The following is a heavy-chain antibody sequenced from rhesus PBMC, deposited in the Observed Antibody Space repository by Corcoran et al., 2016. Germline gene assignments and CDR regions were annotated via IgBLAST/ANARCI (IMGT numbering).Heavy chain of an antibody. CDR1: GGSLSIHY. V-gene: IGHV4-173*01. CDR3: ARGEHIVVVGLFDY. CDR2: ISGSGGST. Sequence: QLQLPESGPGLVQPLETLSLLCAVSGGSLSIHYCSWPLHPPGKVLEWIGRISGSGGSTGYNPSLKSRVTSSTDTSKNQLSLKLSSVTAADTAVYYCARGEHIVVVGLFDYWGQGVLVTVSS. J-gene: IGHJ4*01. D-gene: IGHD3-16*01.